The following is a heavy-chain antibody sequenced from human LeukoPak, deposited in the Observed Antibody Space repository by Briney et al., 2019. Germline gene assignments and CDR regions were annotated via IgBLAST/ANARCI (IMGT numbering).Heavy chain of an antibody. V-gene: IGHV4-59*01. CDR1: GGSISDYY. D-gene: IGHD6-13*01. CDR2: IYYSGST. Sequence: SETLSLTCTVSGGSISDYYWSWIRQPPGKGLEWIGYIYYSGSTNYNPSLKSRVTISVDTSKNQFSLKLSSVTAADTAVYYCAGATSSSWPLWGQGTLVTVSS. J-gene: IGHJ4*02. CDR3: AGATSSSWPL.